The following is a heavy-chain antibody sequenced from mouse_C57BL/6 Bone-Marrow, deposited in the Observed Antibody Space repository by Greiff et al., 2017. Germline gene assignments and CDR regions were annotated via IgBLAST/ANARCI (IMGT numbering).Heavy chain of an antibody. CDR2: IDPENGDT. V-gene: IGHV14-4*01. Sequence: EVKVVESGAELVRPGASVKLSCTASGFNIKDDYMHWVKQRPEQGLEWIGWIDPENGDTEYASKFQGKATITADTSSNTAYLQLSSLTSEDTAVYYCTFYSNYDYAMDYWGQGTSVTVSS. D-gene: IGHD2-5*01. J-gene: IGHJ4*01. CDR1: GFNIKDDY. CDR3: TFYSNYDYAMDY.